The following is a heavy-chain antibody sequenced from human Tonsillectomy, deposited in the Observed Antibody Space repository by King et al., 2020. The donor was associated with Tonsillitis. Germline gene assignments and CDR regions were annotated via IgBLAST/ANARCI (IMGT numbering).Heavy chain of an antibody. CDR3: AKDGYCSGGSCYSRTTPSYGMDV. CDR2: ISGSGGST. CDR1: GFTFSSYA. Sequence: VQLVESGGGLVQPGGSLRLSCAASGFTFSSYAMSWVRQAPGKGLEWVSAISGSGGSTYYADSVKGRFTISRDNSKNTLYLQMNSLRAEDTAVYYCAKDGYCSGGSCYSRTTPSYGMDVWGQGTTVTVSS. D-gene: IGHD2-15*01. J-gene: IGHJ6*02. V-gene: IGHV3-23*04.